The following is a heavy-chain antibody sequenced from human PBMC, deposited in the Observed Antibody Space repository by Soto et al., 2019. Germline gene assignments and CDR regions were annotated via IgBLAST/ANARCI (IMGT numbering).Heavy chain of an antibody. CDR1: GFTFSNAW. CDR2: IKSKTDGGTT. CDR3: TTYDFWSGYTADY. V-gene: IGHV3-15*01. Sequence: PGGSLRLSCTAAGFTFSNAWMSWVRQPQGKGLEWVGRIKSKTDGGTTDYAAPVKGRFTISRDDSKNTLYLQMNSLKTEDTAVYYCTTYDFWSGYTADYWGQGTLVTVSS. D-gene: IGHD3-3*01. J-gene: IGHJ4*02.